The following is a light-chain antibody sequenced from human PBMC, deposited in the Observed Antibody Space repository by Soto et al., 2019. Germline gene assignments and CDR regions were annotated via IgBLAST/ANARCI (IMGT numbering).Light chain of an antibody. Sequence: DIVMTQSPLSLPVTLGQPASISCRSSQSLVHSDGNTYLNWFQQRPGQSPRRLIYRVSNRDSGVPDRFSGSGSATDFTLKISRVEAEDVGVYYCQQSVKSPWTFGQGTKVDIK. CDR3: QQSVKSPWT. CDR2: RVS. V-gene: IGKV2-30*02. J-gene: IGKJ1*01. CDR1: QSLVHSDGNTY.